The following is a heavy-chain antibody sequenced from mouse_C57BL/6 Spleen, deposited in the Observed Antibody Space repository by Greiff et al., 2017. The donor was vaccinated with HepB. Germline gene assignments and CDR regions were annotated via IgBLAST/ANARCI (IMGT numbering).Heavy chain of an antibody. CDR2: INPSNGGT. Sequence: VQLKQPGTELVKPGASVKLSCKASGYTFTSYWMHWVKQRPGQGLEWIGNINPSNGGTNYNEKFKSKATLTVDKSSSTAYMQLSSLTSEDSAVYYCARWGLLYRAMDYWGQGTSVTVSS. J-gene: IGHJ4*01. CDR1: GYTFTSYW. V-gene: IGHV1-53*01. CDR3: ARWGLLYRAMDY. D-gene: IGHD2-13*01.